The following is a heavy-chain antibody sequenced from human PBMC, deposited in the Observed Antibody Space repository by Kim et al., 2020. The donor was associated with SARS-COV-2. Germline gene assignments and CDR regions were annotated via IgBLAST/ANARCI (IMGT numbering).Heavy chain of an antibody. CDR2: IYYSGST. V-gene: IGHV4-59*13. CDR1: GGSISSYY. J-gene: IGHJ5*02. D-gene: IGHD3-22*01. CDR3: ARVTPYYYDSSGYYVGGIDH. Sequence: SETLSLTCTVSGGSISSYYWSWIRQPPGKGLEWIGYIYYSGSTNYNPSLKSRVTISVDTSKNQFSLKLSSVTAADTAVYDCARVTPYYYDSSGYYVGGIDHWGQGTLVTVSS.